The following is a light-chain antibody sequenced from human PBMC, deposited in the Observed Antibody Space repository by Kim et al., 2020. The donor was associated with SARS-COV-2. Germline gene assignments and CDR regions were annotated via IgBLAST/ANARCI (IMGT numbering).Light chain of an antibody. CDR2: KAS. J-gene: IGKJ5*01. Sequence: ASVGDRVTITCQASQTISSLLAWYQQKPGEAPKLLIYKASSLESGVPSRFSGSGSGTEFTLTISTLQPDDFATYYCQQYNSYSITFGQGTRLEIK. CDR1: QTISSL. V-gene: IGKV1-5*03. CDR3: QQYNSYSIT.